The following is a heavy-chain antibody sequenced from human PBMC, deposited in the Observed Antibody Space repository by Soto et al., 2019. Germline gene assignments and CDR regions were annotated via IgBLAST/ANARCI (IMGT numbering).Heavy chain of an antibody. Sequence: ASVKVSCKASGYTFTSYGISWVRQAPGQGLEWMGWISAYNGNTKYEQKLQGRVTMTTDTSTSTAYMELRSLRSDDTAVYYCARDLVVYGSGSFCYWGQGTLVTVSS. CDR1: GYTFTSYG. J-gene: IGHJ4*02. CDR2: ISAYNGNT. D-gene: IGHD3-10*01. CDR3: ARDLVVYGSGSFCY. V-gene: IGHV1-18*01.